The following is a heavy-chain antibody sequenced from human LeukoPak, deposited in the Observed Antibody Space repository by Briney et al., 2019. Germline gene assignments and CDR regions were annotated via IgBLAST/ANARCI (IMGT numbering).Heavy chain of an antibody. CDR3: ARRIAVAGSPVYYFDY. CDR1: AYTLSGYY. Sequence: ASVKVSCKASAYTLSGYYMHWVRQAPGQGLEWMGWINPKSGVTNYAQKFQGRVTMTWDTSINTTFTELSRLRSDDTAVYYCARRIAVAGSPVYYFDYWGQGTLVTVSS. V-gene: IGHV1-2*02. CDR2: INPKSGVT. D-gene: IGHD6-19*01. J-gene: IGHJ4*02.